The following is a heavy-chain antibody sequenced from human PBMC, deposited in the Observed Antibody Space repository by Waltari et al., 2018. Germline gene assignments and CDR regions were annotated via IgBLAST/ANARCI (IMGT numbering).Heavy chain of an antibody. CDR1: GGSIRSGGYY. Sequence: QVQLQESGPGLVKPSQTLSLTCTVSGGSIRSGGYYWSWIRPHPGKGLEWIGYIYYSGSTYYNPSLKSRVTISVDTSKNQFSLKLSSVTAADTAVYYCARGGLGDYEYWFDPWGQGTLVTVSS. V-gene: IGHV4-31*03. J-gene: IGHJ5*02. CDR3: ARGGLGDYEYWFDP. D-gene: IGHD4-17*01. CDR2: IYYSGST.